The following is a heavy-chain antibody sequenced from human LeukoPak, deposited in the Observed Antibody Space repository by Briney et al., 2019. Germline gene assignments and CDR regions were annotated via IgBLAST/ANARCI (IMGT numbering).Heavy chain of an antibody. J-gene: IGHJ4*02. D-gene: IGHD3-10*01. CDR3: ATGPRTTMVRGVSSFDY. CDR2: FDPEDGET. V-gene: IGHV1-24*01. CDR1: GYTLTELS. Sequence: ASVTVSCQVSGYTLTELSMHWVRQAPGKGLEWMGGFDPEDGETIYAQKFQGRVTMTEDTSTDTAYMELSSLRSEDTDVYYCATGPRTTMVRGVSSFDYWGQGTLVTVSS.